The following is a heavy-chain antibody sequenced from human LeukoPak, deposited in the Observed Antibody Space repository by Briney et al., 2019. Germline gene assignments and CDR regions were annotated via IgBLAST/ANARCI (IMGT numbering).Heavy chain of an antibody. CDR1: GFTFGDYA. Sequence: GGSLRLSCTASGFTFGDYAMSWFRQAPGKGLEWVGFIRSKAYGGTTEYAASVKGRFTISRDDSKSIAYLQMNSLKTEDTAAYYCTRDPGTTVTTDYWGQGTLVTVSS. CDR2: IRSKAYGGTT. V-gene: IGHV3-49*03. CDR3: TRDPGTTVTTDY. J-gene: IGHJ4*02. D-gene: IGHD4-17*01.